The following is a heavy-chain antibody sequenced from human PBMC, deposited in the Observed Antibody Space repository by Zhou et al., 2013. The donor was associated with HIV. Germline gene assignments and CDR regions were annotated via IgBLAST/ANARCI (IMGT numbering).Heavy chain of an antibody. D-gene: IGHD6-13*01. Sequence: QVQLVQSGAEVKKPGSSVKVSCKASGGTFSSYAISWVRQAPGQGLEWMGRIIPILGIANYAQKFQGRVTITADKSTSTAYMELSSLRSEDTAVYYCARDLQQLVGYYYYYMDVWGKGTTVTVSS. CDR1: GGTFSSYA. CDR2: IIPILGIA. J-gene: IGHJ6*03. CDR3: ARDLQQLVGYYYYYMDV. V-gene: IGHV1-69*04.